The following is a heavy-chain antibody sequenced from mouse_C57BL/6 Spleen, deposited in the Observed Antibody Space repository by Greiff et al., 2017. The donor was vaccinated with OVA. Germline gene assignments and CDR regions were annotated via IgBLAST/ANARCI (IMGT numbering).Heavy chain of an antibody. V-gene: IGHV1-69*01. CDR1: GYTFTSYW. J-gene: IGHJ3*01. Sequence: VQLQQSGAELVMPGASVKLSCKASGYTFTSYWMHWVKQRPGQGLEWIGEIDPSDSYTNYNQKFKGKSTLTVDKSSSTAYMQLSSLTSEDSAVYYCARIGGEAWFAYWGQGTLVTVSA. CDR3: ARIGGEAWFAY. CDR2: IDPSDSYT.